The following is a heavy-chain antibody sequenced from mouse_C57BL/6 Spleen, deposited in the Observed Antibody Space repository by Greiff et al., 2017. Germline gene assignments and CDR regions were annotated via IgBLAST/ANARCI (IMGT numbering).Heavy chain of an antibody. CDR1: GYAFSSSW. V-gene: IGHV1-82*01. J-gene: IGHJ1*03. D-gene: IGHD1-1*01. CDR3: ARRNYCGSSYEWYFDV. Sequence: QVQLQQSGPELVKPGASVKISCKASGYAFSSSWMNWVKQRPGKGLEWIGRIYPGDGDTNYNGKFKGKATLTADKSSSTAYMQLSSLTSEDSAVYFCARRNYCGSSYEWYFDVWGTGTTVTVSS. CDR2: IYPGDGDT.